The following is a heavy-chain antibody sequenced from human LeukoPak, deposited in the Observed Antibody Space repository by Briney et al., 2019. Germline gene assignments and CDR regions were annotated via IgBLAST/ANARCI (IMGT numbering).Heavy chain of an antibody. Sequence: SETLSLTCTVSGGSISSGGYYWSWIRQHPGKGLEWIGYIYYSGSTYYNPFLKSRGTISVDTSKNQFSLKLSSVTAADTAVYYCARDFWSGYYNYYYGMDVWGQGTTVTVSS. CDR3: ARDFWSGYYNYYYGMDV. D-gene: IGHD3-3*01. CDR1: GGSISSGGYY. J-gene: IGHJ6*02. V-gene: IGHV4-31*03. CDR2: IYYSGST.